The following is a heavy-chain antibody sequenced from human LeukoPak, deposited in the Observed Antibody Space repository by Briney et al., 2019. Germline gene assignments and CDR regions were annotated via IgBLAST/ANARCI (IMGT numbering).Heavy chain of an antibody. Sequence: GGSLRLSCAASGFTFSSYAMSWVRQAPGKGLEWVSAISGSGGSTYYTDPVKGRFTISRDNSKSTLFLQMNSLRAEDTAVYYCAKGYIAVAGIFDYWGQGTLVTVSS. J-gene: IGHJ4*02. CDR3: AKGYIAVAGIFDY. V-gene: IGHV3-23*01. CDR2: ISGSGGST. D-gene: IGHD6-19*01. CDR1: GFTFSSYA.